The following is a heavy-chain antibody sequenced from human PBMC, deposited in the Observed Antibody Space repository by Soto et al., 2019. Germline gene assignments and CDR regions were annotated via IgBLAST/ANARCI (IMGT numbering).Heavy chain of an antibody. CDR3: ARVRHVLRFLEWSPPNWFDP. D-gene: IGHD3-3*01. J-gene: IGHJ5*02. Sequence: SETLSLTCTVSGGSVSSYYWGWIRQPAGKGLEWIGRIYTSGSTNYNPSLKSRVTMSVDTSKNQFSLKLSSVTAADTAVYYCARVRHVLRFLEWSPPNWFDPWGQGTLVTVSS. CDR1: GGSVSSYY. V-gene: IGHV4-4*07. CDR2: IYTSGST.